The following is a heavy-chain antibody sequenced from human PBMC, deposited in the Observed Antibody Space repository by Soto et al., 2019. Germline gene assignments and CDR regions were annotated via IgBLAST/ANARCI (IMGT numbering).Heavy chain of an antibody. D-gene: IGHD6-13*01. CDR2: IYYSGST. CDR3: ARGLATAAAEAH. Sequence: SETLSLTCTVSGASFSSYYWSWIRQPPGKGLEWIGYIYYSGSTNYNPSLKSRVTISVDTSKNQFSLKLSSVTAADTAVYYCARGLATAAAEAHWGQGTLVTVSS. J-gene: IGHJ4*02. V-gene: IGHV4-59*01. CDR1: GASFSSYY.